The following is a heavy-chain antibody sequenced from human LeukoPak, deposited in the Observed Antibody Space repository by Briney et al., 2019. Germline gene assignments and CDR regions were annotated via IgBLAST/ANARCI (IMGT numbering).Heavy chain of an antibody. CDR3: AREGGYSYGYYFDY. CDR2: IIPIFGTA. D-gene: IGHD5-18*01. V-gene: IGHV1-69*06. CDR1: GGIFSSYA. J-gene: IGHJ4*02. Sequence: GSSVKVSCKASGGIFSSYAISWVRQAPGQGLEWMGGIIPIFGTANYAQKFQGRVTITADKSTSTAYMELSSLRSEDTAVYYCAREGGYSYGYYFDYWGQGTLVTVSS.